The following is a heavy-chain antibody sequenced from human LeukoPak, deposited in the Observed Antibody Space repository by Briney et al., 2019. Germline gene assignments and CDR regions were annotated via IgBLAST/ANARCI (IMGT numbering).Heavy chain of an antibody. V-gene: IGHV1-18*01. J-gene: IGHJ3*02. Sequence: GASVKVSCKASGYTFTSYGISWVRQAPGQGLEWMGWISAYNGNTNYAQKLQGRVTMTTDTSTTTVYMELRSLRSDDTAVYYCARVICSGDRCYPPSAVDIWGQGTMVTVSS. CDR3: ARVICSGDRCYPPSAVDI. D-gene: IGHD2-15*01. CDR2: ISAYNGNT. CDR1: GYTFTSYG.